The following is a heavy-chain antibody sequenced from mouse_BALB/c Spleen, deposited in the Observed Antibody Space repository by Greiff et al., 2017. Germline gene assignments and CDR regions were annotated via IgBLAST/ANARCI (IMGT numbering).Heavy chain of an antibody. CDR1: GFSLTSYG. Sequence: VKLMESGPGLVQPSQSLSITCTVSGFSLTSYGVHWVRQPPGKGLEWLGMIWGGGSTDYNSALKSRLSISKDNSKSQVFLKMNSLQTDDTAMYYCASYYDGAWFAYWGQGTLVTVSA. CDR3: ASYYDGAWFAY. J-gene: IGHJ3*01. D-gene: IGHD1-1*01. V-gene: IGHV2-4*02. CDR2: IWGGGST.